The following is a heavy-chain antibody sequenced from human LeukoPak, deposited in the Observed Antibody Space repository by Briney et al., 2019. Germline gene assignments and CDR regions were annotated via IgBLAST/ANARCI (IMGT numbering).Heavy chain of an antibody. CDR2: ISGSGNST. J-gene: IGHJ4*02. CDR3: AKARFGCSSTSCYSLDY. Sequence: GGSLRLSCAASGFTFSSYAMSWVRQAPGKGLEWVSTISGSGNSTYYADSMKGRSTTSRDNFKITMYMPMNSLRPEHTAVYYCAKARFGCSSTSCYSLDYWGQGTLVTVSS. V-gene: IGHV3-23*01. D-gene: IGHD2-2*01. CDR1: GFTFSSYA.